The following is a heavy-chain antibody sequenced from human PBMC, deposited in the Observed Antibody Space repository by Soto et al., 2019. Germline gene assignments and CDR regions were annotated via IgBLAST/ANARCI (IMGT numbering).Heavy chain of an antibody. CDR3: AREMPTLLQGLDY. CDR1: GFTFSSYS. J-gene: IGHJ4*01. V-gene: IGHV3-48*01. Sequence: PGGSLRLSCAASGFTFSSYSMNWVRQAPGKGLEWVSYISSSSSIIYYADSVKGRFTISRDNAKNSLYLQMNSLRAEDTAAYYCAREMPTLLQGLDYWGHGTLVTVSS. CDR2: ISSSSSII. D-gene: IGHD1-26*01.